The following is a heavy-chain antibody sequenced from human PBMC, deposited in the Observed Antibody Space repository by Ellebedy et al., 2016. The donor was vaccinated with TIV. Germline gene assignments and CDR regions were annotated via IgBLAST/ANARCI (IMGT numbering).Heavy chain of an antibody. CDR3: ATDSSKSALVMVTSVHAFDI. CDR1: GYSLIELS. J-gene: IGHJ3*02. Sequence: AASVKVSCKVSGYSLIELSMHWMRQVPGKGLEWMGGFDPEDGETTYSQKFQGRVTMSEDTSTDTSYMELSSLRSEATAVYFCATDSSKSALVMVTSVHAFDIWGQGTMVTVSS. V-gene: IGHV1-24*01. CDR2: FDPEDGET. D-gene: IGHD2-21*02.